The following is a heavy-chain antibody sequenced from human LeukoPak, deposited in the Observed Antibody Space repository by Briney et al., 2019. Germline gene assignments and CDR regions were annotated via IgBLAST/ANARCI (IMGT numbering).Heavy chain of an antibody. D-gene: IGHD3-3*01. Sequence: SVKVSCKASGGTFSSYAISWVRQAPGQGLEWMGGVIPIFGTANYAQKFQGRVTITADESTSTAYMELSSLRSEDTAVYYCARGRRITIFGVVHVAFDIWGQGTMVTVSS. J-gene: IGHJ3*02. CDR2: VIPIFGTA. CDR3: ARGRRITIFGVVHVAFDI. CDR1: GGTFSSYA. V-gene: IGHV1-69*01.